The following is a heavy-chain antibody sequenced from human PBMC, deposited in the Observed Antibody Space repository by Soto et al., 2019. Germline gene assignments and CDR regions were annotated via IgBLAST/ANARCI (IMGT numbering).Heavy chain of an antibody. CDR2: ISTYNGNT. D-gene: IGHD7-27*01. J-gene: IGHJ6*02. CDR3: ARGLGTNGLDV. Sequence: QVQLLQSGAEVKKTGASVKVSCKASGYKFTTYGITWVRQAPGQGLEWLGGISTYNGNTDYAQNLQDRVTMTTEISTSTAYLEVRSLTSDDTAVYFCARGLGTNGLDVWGQGTTVTVSS. V-gene: IGHV1-18*04. CDR1: GYKFTTYG.